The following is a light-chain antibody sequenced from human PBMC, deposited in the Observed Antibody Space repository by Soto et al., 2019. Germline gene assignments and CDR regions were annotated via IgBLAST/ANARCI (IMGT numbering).Light chain of an antibody. CDR3: SSYTSSSTYV. J-gene: IGLJ1*01. V-gene: IGLV2-14*01. CDR2: DVS. CDR1: SSDVGGYNY. Sequence: QSALTQPASVSGSRGQSITISCTGTSSDVGGYNYVSWYQQHPGKAPKLMIYDVSNRPSGVSNRSSGSKSGNTASLTISGLQAEDEADYYCSSYTSSSTYVFGTGTKLTVL.